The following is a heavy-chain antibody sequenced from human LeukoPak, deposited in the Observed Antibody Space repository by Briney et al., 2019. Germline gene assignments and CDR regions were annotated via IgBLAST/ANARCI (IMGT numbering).Heavy chain of an antibody. CDR2: IKSDGSRT. CDR3: ARGRIAAAD. J-gene: IGHJ4*02. Sequence: PGGSLRLSCAASGFTFSNYWMHWVRQAPGKGLVWVSRIKSDGSRTYYADSVKGRFTISRDNAKNSLYLQMNSLRAEDTAVYYCARGRIAAADWGQGTLVTVSS. CDR1: GFTFSNYW. D-gene: IGHD6-13*01. V-gene: IGHV3-74*01.